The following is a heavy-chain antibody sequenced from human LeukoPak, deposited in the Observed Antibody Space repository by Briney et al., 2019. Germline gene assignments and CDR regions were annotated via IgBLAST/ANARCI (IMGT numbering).Heavy chain of an antibody. J-gene: IGHJ4*02. Sequence: EALVKVSCKASGYTFTSYAMHWVRQAPGQRLEWMGWINAGNGNTKYSQKFQGRVTITRDTSASTAYMELSSLRSEDTAVYYCARLCSGGSCYYYFDYWGQGTLVTVSS. CDR3: ARLCSGGSCYYYFDY. CDR2: INAGNGNT. CDR1: GYTFTSYA. D-gene: IGHD2-15*01. V-gene: IGHV1-3*01.